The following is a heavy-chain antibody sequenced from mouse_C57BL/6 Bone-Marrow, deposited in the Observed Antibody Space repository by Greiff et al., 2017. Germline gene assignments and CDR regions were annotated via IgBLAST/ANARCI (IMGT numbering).Heavy chain of an antibody. J-gene: IGHJ4*01. CDR1: GYTFTDYE. Sequence: VQLQQSGAELVRPGASVTLSCKASGYTFTDYEMHWVKQTPVHGLEWIGAIDPETGGTAYNQKFKGKAILTADKSSSTAYMELRSLTSEDSAVYYCTRGLRGAMDYWGQGTSVTVSS. V-gene: IGHV1-15*01. D-gene: IGHD1-1*01. CDR3: TRGLRGAMDY. CDR2: IDPETGGT.